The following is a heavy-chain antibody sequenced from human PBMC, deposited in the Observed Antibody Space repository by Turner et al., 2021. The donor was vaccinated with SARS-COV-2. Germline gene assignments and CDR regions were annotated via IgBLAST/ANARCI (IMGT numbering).Heavy chain of an antibody. Sequence: QVQLQESGPGLVKPSQTLSLTCTVSGGSISSGGYYWSWVRQHPGKGLEWIGHIYYSGSTYYNPALKSRVTISVDTSKNQFSLKLSSVTAADTAVYYCARGVGGYNFDDAFAIWGQGTRVTVSS. CDR2: IYYSGST. V-gene: IGHV4-31*03. D-gene: IGHD3-22*01. CDR3: ARGVGGYNFDDAFAI. CDR1: GGSISSGGYY. J-gene: IGHJ3*02.